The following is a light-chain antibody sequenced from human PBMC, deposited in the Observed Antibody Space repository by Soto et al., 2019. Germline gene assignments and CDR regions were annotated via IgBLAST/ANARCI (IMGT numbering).Light chain of an antibody. J-gene: IGLJ3*02. CDR2: EVN. CDR3: SSYAGSNKGV. Sequence: QSALTQPPSASGSPGQSVTISCTGTSSDVGGYNYVSWFQQHPGKAPKFMIYEVNKRPSGVPDRFSGSKSGNTASLAVSGLQGEDEADYYCSSYAGSNKGVFGGGTKLTVL. CDR1: SSDVGGYNY. V-gene: IGLV2-8*01.